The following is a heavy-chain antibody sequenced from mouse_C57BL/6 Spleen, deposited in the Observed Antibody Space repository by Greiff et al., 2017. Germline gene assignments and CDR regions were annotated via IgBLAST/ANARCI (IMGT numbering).Heavy chain of an antibody. V-gene: IGHV1-82*01. CDR3: AIIYYGNPGAY. D-gene: IGHD2-1*01. Sequence: VKLQQSGPELVKPGASVKISCKASGYAFSSSWMNWVKQRPGKGLEWIGRIYPGDGDTNYNGKFKGKATLTADKSSSTAYMQLSSLTSEDSAVYFCAIIYYGNPGAYWGQGTLVTVSA. CDR1: GYAFSSSW. J-gene: IGHJ3*01. CDR2: IYPGDGDT.